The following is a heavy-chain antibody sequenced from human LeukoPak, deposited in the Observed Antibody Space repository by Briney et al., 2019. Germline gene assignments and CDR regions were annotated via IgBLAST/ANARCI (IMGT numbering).Heavy chain of an antibody. D-gene: IGHD3-16*01. CDR2: INPSGGST. V-gene: IGHV1-46*01. CDR3: ARDLAGMITFGGVNYYFDY. CDR1: GYTFTSYY. J-gene: IGHJ4*02. Sequence: ASAKVSCKASGYTFTSYYMHWVRQAPGQGLEWMGIINPSGGSTSYAQKFQGRVTMTRDTSTSTVYMELSSLRSEDTAVYYCARDLAGMITFGGVNYYFDYWGQGTLVTVSS.